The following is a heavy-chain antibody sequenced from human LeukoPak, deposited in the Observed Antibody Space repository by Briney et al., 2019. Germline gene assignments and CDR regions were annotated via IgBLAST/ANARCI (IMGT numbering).Heavy chain of an antibody. V-gene: IGHV3-30*02. D-gene: IGHD3-10*01. Sequence: PGGSLRLSCAASGFTFSSYGMHWVRQAPGKGLEWVAFIRYDGSNKYYADSVKGRFTISRDNSKNTLYLQMNGLRAEDTAVFHCARSFMGRGYYFDYWGQGTLVTVSS. J-gene: IGHJ4*02. CDR1: GFTFSSYG. CDR2: IRYDGSNK. CDR3: ARSFMGRGYYFDY.